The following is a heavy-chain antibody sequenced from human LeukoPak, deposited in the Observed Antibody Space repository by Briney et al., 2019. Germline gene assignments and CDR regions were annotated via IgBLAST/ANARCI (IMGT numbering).Heavy chain of an antibody. CDR3: ARGITMVRGVHPY. CDR1: GFTFSSYS. V-gene: IGHV3-21*01. Sequence: TGGSLRLSCAASGFTFSSYSMNWVRQAPGKGLEWVSSISSSSSYIYYADSVKGRFTISRDNAKNSLYLQMNSLRAEDTAVYYCARGITMVRGVHPYWGQGTLVTVSS. D-gene: IGHD3-10*01. CDR2: ISSSSSYI. J-gene: IGHJ4*02.